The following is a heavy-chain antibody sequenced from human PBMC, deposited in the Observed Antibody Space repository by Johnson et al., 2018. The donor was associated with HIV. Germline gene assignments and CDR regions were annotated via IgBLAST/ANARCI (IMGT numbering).Heavy chain of an antibody. Sequence: QVQLVESGGGLVKPGGSLRLSCAASGFIFSDHYMTWIRQAPGKGLEWVSYIRTDGSSTYYADAVKGRFTFVRDNAKNSVYLQMTSLRVEDTAVYYCARVLMRGAYYYDSSGYYIWGQGTMVTVSS. CDR2: IRTDGSST. J-gene: IGHJ3*02. D-gene: IGHD3-22*01. CDR1: GFIFSDHY. V-gene: IGHV3-11*04. CDR3: ARVLMRGAYYYDSSGYYI.